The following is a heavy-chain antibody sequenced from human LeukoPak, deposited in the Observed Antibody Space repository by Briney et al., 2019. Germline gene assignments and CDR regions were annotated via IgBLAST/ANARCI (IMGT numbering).Heavy chain of an antibody. D-gene: IGHD2-15*01. CDR3: AKEALGYCSGGGCYRDY. CDR2: ISGSGGST. V-gene: IGHV3-23*01. J-gene: IGHJ4*02. Sequence: WIRQTPGKGLEWVSAISGSGGSTYYADSVKGRFTISRDNSKNTLYLQMNSLRAEDTAVYYCAKEALGYCSGGGCYRDYWGQGTLVTVSS.